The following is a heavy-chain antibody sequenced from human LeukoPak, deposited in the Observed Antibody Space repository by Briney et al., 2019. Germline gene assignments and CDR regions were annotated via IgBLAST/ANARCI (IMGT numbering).Heavy chain of an antibody. CDR1: GGSFSGYY. Sequence: SETLSLTCAVYGGSFSGYYWSWIRQPPGKGLEWIGEINHSGSTNYNPSLKSRVTISVDTSKNQFSLKLSSVTAAGTAVYYCARRFVVVPAAYYNWFDPWGQGTLVTVSS. CDR2: INHSGST. CDR3: ARRFVVVPAAYYNWFDP. D-gene: IGHD2-2*01. V-gene: IGHV4-34*01. J-gene: IGHJ5*02.